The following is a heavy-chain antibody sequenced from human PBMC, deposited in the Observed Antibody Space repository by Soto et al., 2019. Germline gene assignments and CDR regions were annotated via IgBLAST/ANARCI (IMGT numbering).Heavy chain of an antibody. Sequence: QVQLQESGPGVVEPSQTLSLTCTVSGGSINNNGYFWSWSRQPPGSGLEWIGHIYNSGSTYSNPSLKSRLTISVDTSKNQFSLKLSSVTAADTAVYYCARVPSGDKVDYWGQGTLVTVSS. V-gene: IGHV4-30-4*01. CDR3: ARVPSGDKVDY. CDR2: IYNSGST. J-gene: IGHJ4*02. CDR1: GGSINNNGYF. D-gene: IGHD1-26*01.